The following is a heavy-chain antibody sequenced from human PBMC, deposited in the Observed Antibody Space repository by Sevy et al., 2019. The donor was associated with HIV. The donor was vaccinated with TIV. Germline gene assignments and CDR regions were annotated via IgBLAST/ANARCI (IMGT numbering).Heavy chain of an antibody. CDR2: IIPIFGSA. D-gene: IGHD3-22*01. Sequence: ASVKVSCKASGGTFSSYAISWVRQAPGQGREWMGGIIPIFGSANYAQKFQGRVTITADKSTSTAYMELSSLRSEDTAVYYCARDIRHYYDSSGYYSFFDYWGQGTLVTVSS. CDR1: GGTFSSYA. J-gene: IGHJ4*02. CDR3: ARDIRHYYDSSGYYSFFDY. V-gene: IGHV1-69*06.